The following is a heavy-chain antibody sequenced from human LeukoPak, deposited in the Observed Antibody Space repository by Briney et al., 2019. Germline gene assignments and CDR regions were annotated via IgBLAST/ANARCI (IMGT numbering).Heavy chain of an antibody. CDR3: ARGLVRGYYGSGSYYKMYYFDY. CDR2: INHSGST. Sequence: PSETLSLTCAVYGGSFSGYYWSWIRQPPGKGLEWIGEINHSGSTNYNPSLKSRVTISVDTSKNQFSLKLSSVTAADTAVYYCARGLVRGYYGSGSYYKMYYFDYWGQGTLVTVSS. J-gene: IGHJ4*02. D-gene: IGHD3-10*01. V-gene: IGHV4-34*01. CDR1: GGSFSGYY.